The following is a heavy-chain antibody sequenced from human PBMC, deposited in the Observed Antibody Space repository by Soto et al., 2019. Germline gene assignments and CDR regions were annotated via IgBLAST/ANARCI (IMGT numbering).Heavy chain of an antibody. Sequence: QVQLVESGGGVVQPGRSLRLSCAASGFTFSSYGMHWVRQAPGKGLEWVAVIWYDGSNKYYADSVKGRFTISRDNSKNTLYLQMNSLRAEDTAVYYCARGVRIAGLDYWGQGTLVTVSS. V-gene: IGHV3-33*01. J-gene: IGHJ4*02. CDR1: GFTFSSYG. CDR3: ARGVRIAGLDY. D-gene: IGHD6-13*01. CDR2: IWYDGSNK.